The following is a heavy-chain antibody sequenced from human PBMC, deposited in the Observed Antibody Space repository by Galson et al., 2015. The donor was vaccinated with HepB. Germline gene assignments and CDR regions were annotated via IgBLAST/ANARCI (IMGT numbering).Heavy chain of an antibody. J-gene: IGHJ4*02. CDR3: ARGLRRGFDN. D-gene: IGHD3-10*01. CDR1: GGTFGTNT. V-gene: IGHV1-69*13. Sequence: SVKVSCKASGGTFGTNTLSWVRQAPGHGLEWMGGITPIFGPANYAPKFLGRVTIIADESTSTAYLELNSLTTDDTAVYYCARGLRRGFDNWGQGTLVTVSS. CDR2: ITPIFGPA.